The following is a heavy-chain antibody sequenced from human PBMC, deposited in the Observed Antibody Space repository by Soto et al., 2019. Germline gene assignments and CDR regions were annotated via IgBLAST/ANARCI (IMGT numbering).Heavy chain of an antibody. Sequence: GGSLRLSCAASGFTFSSYAMSWVRQAPGEGLEWVSVISGNGGSTYYADSVKGRFTISRDNSKNTLYLQMNSLRAEDTAVYYCARHPERIAQIGWFDPWGQGTLVTVSS. CDR2: ISGNGGST. J-gene: IGHJ5*02. CDR3: ARHPERIAQIGWFDP. CDR1: GFTFSSYA. D-gene: IGHD6-13*01. V-gene: IGHV3-23*01.